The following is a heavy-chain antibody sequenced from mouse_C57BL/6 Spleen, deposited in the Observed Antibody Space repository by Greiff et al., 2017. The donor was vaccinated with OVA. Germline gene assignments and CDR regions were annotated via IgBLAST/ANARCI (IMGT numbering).Heavy chain of an antibody. CDR1: GYTFTDYE. V-gene: IGHV1-15*01. D-gene: IGHD2-3*01. J-gene: IGHJ3*01. CDR3: TRRNGYYAAWCAY. Sequence: QVQLKQPGAELVRPGASVTLSCKASGYTFTDYEMHWVKQTPVHGLAWIGAIDPETGGTAYHQKFKGKALLTAYQSSSTAYMELRSLTSEDSAVYYCTRRNGYYAAWCAYWGQGTLVTVSA. CDR2: IDPETGGT.